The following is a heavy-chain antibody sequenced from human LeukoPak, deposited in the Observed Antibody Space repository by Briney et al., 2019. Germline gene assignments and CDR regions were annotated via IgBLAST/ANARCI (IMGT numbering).Heavy chain of an antibody. D-gene: IGHD6-13*01. J-gene: IGHJ5*02. V-gene: IGHV1-2*02. CDR3: ARVGIAAAGINWFDP. CDR2: INPNSGGT. CDR1: GYTFTGYY. Sequence: ASMKVSCKASGYTFTGYYMHWGRQAPGQGLEWMGWINPNSGGTNYAQKFQGRVTMTRDTSISTAYMELSRLRSDDTAVYYCARVGIAAAGINWFDPWGQGTLVTVSS.